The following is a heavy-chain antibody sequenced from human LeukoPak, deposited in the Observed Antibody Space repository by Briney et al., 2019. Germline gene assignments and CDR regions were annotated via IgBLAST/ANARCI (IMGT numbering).Heavy chain of an antibody. D-gene: IGHD6-6*01. J-gene: IGHJ6*03. CDR1: DGSFSGYY. CDR3: ARERRSQAAQIALRYYYYMDV. Sequence: SETLSLTCAVYDGSFSGYYWSWIRQPPGKGLEGVGEINHRGSTNYNPSLQSRVTISIYPSRNQFSLKLRSVHAADTAVYYCARERRSQAAQIALRYYYYMDVWGRGTTVTVSS. V-gene: IGHV4-34*01. CDR2: INHRGST.